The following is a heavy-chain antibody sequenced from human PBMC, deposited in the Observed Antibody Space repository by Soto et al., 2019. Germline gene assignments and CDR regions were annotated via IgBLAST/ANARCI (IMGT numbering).Heavy chain of an antibody. CDR3: ARQKAAGAAAGRDYFDY. V-gene: IGHV1-69*06. CDR2: IIPIFGTA. J-gene: IGHJ4*02. Sequence: QVQLVQSGAEVKKPGSSVKVSCKASGGTFSSYAISWVRQAPGQGLEWMGGIIPIFGTANYAQKFQGRVTISADKSTSTAYMELSSLRSEDTAVYYCARQKAAGAAAGRDYFDYWRQGTLVTVSS. D-gene: IGHD6-13*01. CDR1: GGTFSSYA.